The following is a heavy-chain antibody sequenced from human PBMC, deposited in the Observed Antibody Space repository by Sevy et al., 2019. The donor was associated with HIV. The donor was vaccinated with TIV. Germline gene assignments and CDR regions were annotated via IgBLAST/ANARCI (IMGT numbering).Heavy chain of an antibody. D-gene: IGHD3-9*01. CDR2: INHSGST. Sequence: SETLSLTCAVYGGSFSGYYWSWIRQPPGKGLEWIGEINHSGSTNYNPSLKSRVTISVDTSKNQFSLKLSSVTAADTAVYYWTRRGIRYFDWLLESTFDYWGQGTLVTVSS. CDR1: GGSFSGYY. CDR3: TRRGIRYFDWLLESTFDY. V-gene: IGHV4-34*01. J-gene: IGHJ4*02.